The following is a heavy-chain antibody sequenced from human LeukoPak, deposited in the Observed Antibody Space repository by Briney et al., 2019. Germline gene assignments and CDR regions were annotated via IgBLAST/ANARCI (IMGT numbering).Heavy chain of an antibody. J-gene: IGHJ4*02. D-gene: IGHD2-2*01. Sequence: GSVKVSCKASGYTFTSYGISWVRQAPGQGLEWMGWISAYNGNTNYAQKLQGRVTMTTDTSTSTAYMDLRSLRSNDTAVYYCARIVVVPAAMYYFDYWGQGTLVTVSS. CDR3: ARIVVVPAAMYYFDY. V-gene: IGHV1-18*01. CDR1: GYTFTSYG. CDR2: ISAYNGNT.